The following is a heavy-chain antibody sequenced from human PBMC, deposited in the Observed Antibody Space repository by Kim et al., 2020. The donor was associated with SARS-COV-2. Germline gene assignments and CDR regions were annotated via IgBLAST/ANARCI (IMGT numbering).Heavy chain of an antibody. J-gene: IGHJ6*02. CDR2: IDPSDSYT. Sequence: GESLKISCKGSGYSFTSYWISWVRQMPGKGLEWMGRIDPSDSYTNYSPSFQGHVTISADKSISTAYLQWSSLKASDTAMYYCATEYQLLYYYYGMDVWGQGTTVTVSS. CDR1: GYSFTSYW. CDR3: ATEYQLLYYYYGMDV. D-gene: IGHD2-2*01. V-gene: IGHV5-10-1*01.